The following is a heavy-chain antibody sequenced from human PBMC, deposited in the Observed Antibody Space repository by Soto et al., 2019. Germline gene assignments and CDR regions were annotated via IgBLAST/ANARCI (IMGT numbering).Heavy chain of an antibody. CDR2: IKSKTDGGTT. V-gene: IGHV3-15*07. CDR1: GFTFSNAW. J-gene: IGHJ6*02. Sequence: EVQLVESGGGLVKPGGSLRLSCAASGFTFSNAWMNWVGLAPGKGLEWVGRIKSKTDGGTTDYAAPVKGRFTISRDDSKNTLYLQMNSLKTEDTAVYYCTTGGDYYYGMDVWGQGTTVTVSS. CDR3: TTGGDYYYGMDV.